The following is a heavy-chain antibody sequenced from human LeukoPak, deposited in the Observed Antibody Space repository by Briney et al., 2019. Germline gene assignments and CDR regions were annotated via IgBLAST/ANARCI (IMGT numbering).Heavy chain of an antibody. CDR1: GGTFSSYA. CDR3: ATELPVDDYEVWT. V-gene: IGHV1-69*06. CDR2: IIPIFGTA. J-gene: IGHJ5*02. Sequence: SVTVSCKASGGTFSSYAISWVRRAPGQGLEWMGGIIPIFGTANYAQKFQGRVTITADKSTSTAYMELSSLRSEDTAVYYCATELPVDDYEVWTWGQGTLVTVSS. D-gene: IGHD4-17*01.